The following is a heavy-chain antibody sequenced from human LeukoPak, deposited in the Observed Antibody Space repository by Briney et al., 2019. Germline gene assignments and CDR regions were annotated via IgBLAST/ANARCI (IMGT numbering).Heavy chain of an antibody. J-gene: IGHJ4*02. V-gene: IGHV3-7*01. Sequence: GGSLRLSCAASGFIFSSYWMRWVRQAPGKGLEWVANIKEDGSEKYYVDSVKGRFTISRDNAKNSLYLQMNSLRAEDTAVYYCARGKYSGSYYGYFDYWGQGTLVTVSS. CDR3: ARGKYSGSYYGYFDY. CDR1: GFIFSSYW. CDR2: IKEDGSEK. D-gene: IGHD1-26*01.